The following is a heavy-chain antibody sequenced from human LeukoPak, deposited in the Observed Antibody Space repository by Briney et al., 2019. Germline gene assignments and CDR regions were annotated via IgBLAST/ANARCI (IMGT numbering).Heavy chain of an antibody. CDR2: IYYSGST. CDR3: AREASAPGGLSSSPRRSSWWYNFDY. CDR1: GGSISSYY. D-gene: IGHD6-13*01. V-gene: IGHV4-59*06. J-gene: IGHJ4*02. Sequence: SETLSLTCSVSGGSISSYYWSWIRQHPGKGLEWIGYIYYSGSTYYNPSLKSRVTISVDTSKNQFSLKLSSVTAADTAVYYCAREASAPGGLSSSPRRSSWWYNFDYWGQGTLVTVSS.